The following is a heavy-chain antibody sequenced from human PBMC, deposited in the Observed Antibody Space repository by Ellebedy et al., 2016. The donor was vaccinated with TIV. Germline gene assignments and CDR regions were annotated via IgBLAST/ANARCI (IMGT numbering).Heavy chain of an antibody. CDR1: EGSLSRSA. J-gene: IGHJ6*02. CDR2: IHPTFGPT. CDR3: AREFYDTLTGYGGGLDV. V-gene: IGHV1-69*13. D-gene: IGHD3-9*01. Sequence: ASVKVSCKGSEGSLSRSAISWVRQAPGQGLEWMGGIHPTFGPTTYAQRFQGRVLITADESTSTAYMELSSLTSDDTAVYYCAREFYDTLTGYGGGLDVWGQGTTVTVSS.